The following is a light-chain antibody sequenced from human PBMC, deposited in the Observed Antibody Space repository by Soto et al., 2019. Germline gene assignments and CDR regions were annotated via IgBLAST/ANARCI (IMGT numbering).Light chain of an antibody. CDR1: SSDVGGYNY. V-gene: IGLV2-8*01. Sequence: QSALTQPPSASGSPGQSVTISCTRTSSDVGGYNYVSWYQQHPGKAPKLVIYEVSKRPSGVPDRFSGSKSGNTASLTVSGLQAEDEADYYCSSYAGSNNLVFGGGTQLTVL. CDR3: SSYAGSNNLV. CDR2: EVS. J-gene: IGLJ2*01.